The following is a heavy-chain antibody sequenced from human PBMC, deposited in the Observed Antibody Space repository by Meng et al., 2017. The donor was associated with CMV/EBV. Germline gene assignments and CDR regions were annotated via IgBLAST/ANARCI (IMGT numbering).Heavy chain of an antibody. V-gene: IGHV4-39*07. CDR1: GGSISRSSYY. D-gene: IGHD4-23*01. J-gene: IGHJ4*02. CDR3: ARDPSLRWIDY. Sequence: HLQRSVQRWRNPSATWTLTGTVSGGSISRSSYYWGWSRPHQGKGLEWIGSIYYSGSSYYNPSLKSRVTISVDTSKNQFSLKLSSVTAADTAVYYCARDPSLRWIDYWGQGTLVTVSS. CDR2: IYYSGSS.